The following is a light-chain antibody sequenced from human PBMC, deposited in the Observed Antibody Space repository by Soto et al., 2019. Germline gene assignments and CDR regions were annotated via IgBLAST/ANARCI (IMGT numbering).Light chain of an antibody. V-gene: IGLV1-47*01. CDR2: RDN. J-gene: IGLJ1*01. CDR3: SAWDDTVRSYV. CDR1: ISNIGTNY. Sequence: QSVLTQPPSVSGTPGQRVTISCSGGISNIGTNYVHWFQQLPGTAPKVLSNRDNQRPSGVPDRFSGSKSGTSASMAISGLRSEDYAEYYCSAWDDTVRSYVVGTGTKVTVL.